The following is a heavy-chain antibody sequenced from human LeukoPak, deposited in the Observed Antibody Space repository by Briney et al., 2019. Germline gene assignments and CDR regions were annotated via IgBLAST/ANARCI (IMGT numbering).Heavy chain of an antibody. CDR2: IKYDGYEE. D-gene: IGHD1-1*01. CDR3: KSGGAAPGSFDY. J-gene: IGHJ4*02. V-gene: IGHV3-7*01. Sequence: PGGSLRLSCAASGFTFSRYWMSWMRQAPGKGLEWVANIKYDGYEEYYVDSVKGRFTISRDNTKNPLYLQLNSLRVDDTAVYYCKSGGAAPGSFDYWGQGTLVTVSP. CDR1: GFTFSRYW.